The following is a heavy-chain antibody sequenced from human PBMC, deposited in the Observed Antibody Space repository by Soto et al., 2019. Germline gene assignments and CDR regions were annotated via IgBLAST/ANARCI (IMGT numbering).Heavy chain of an antibody. V-gene: IGHV4-59*12. J-gene: IGHJ4*02. CDR3: AGTGGGYYGSEPTASY. CDR2: IYYSGST. D-gene: IGHD3-10*01. CDR1: GGSISRYY. Sequence: PSETLSLTCTVSGGSISRYYWSWIRQPPGKGLEWIGYIYYSGSTRYSPSFQGQVTISADKSISTAYLQWSSLKASDTAMYYCAGTGGGYYGSEPTASYWGQGTLVTVSS.